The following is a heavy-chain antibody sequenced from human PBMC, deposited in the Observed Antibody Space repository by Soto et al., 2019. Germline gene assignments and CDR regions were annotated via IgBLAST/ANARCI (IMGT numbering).Heavy chain of an antibody. CDR1: GFTVSSYC. Sequence: XVCLRLSCAASGFTVSSYCMHWVRQAPGKGLEWVAVICYDGSNEYYADSVKGRFTISRDNSKNTLYLQMNSLRAEDTAVYYCARVGGSSKTWEGYYYYGMDVWGQGTTVTVSS. CDR3: ARVGGSSKTWEGYYYYGMDV. CDR2: ICYDGSNE. D-gene: IGHD1-26*01. V-gene: IGHV3-33*01. J-gene: IGHJ6*02.